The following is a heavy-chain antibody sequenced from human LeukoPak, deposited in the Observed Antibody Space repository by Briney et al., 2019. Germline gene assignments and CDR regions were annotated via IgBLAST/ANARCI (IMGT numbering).Heavy chain of an antibody. CDR1: GFTFSDYY. CDR2: ISSSGSTI. V-gene: IGHV3-11*01. CDR3: ARGGYSSSFGYYYYYMDV. Sequence: AGGSLRLSCAASGFTFSDYYMSWIRQAPGKGLEWVSYISSSGSTIYYADSVKGRFTISRDNAKNSLYLQMNSLRAEDTAVYYCARGGYSSSFGYYYYYMDVWGKGTTVTVSS. D-gene: IGHD6-6*01. J-gene: IGHJ6*03.